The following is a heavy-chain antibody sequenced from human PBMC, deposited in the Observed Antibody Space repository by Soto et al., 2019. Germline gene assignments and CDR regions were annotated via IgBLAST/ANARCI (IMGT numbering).Heavy chain of an antibody. CDR1: GFTFSSYG. Sequence: GGSLGLSCAASGFTFSSYGMHWVRQAPGKGLEWVAVIWYDGSNKYYADSVKGRFTISRDNSKNTLYLQMNSLRAEDTAVYYCAREDIVVVPAAHYYYYGMDVWGQGTTVTVSS. CDR3: AREDIVVVPAAHYYYYGMDV. CDR2: IWYDGSNK. J-gene: IGHJ6*02. D-gene: IGHD2-2*01. V-gene: IGHV3-33*01.